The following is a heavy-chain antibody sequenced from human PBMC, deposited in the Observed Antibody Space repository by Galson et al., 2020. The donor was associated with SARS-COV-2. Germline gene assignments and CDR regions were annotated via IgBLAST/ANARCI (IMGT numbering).Heavy chain of an antibody. D-gene: IGHD2-2*01. CDR3: ARDDASIGGVPAAILFDY. Sequence: ASVKVSCKASGYTFTYYGISWVRQAPGQGLEWMGWISAYNGDIKYAQKSQGRVTLTTDISTSTAYMDLRGLRSDDTAVYYCARDDASIGGVPAAILFDYWCQGTLLTVSS. J-gene: IGHJ4*02. CDR1: GYTFTYYG. V-gene: IGHV1-18*04. CDR2: ISAYNGDI.